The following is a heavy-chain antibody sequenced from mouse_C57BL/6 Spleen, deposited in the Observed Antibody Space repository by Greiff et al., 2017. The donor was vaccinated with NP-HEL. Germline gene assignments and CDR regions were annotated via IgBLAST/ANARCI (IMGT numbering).Heavy chain of an antibody. V-gene: IGHV1-59*01. CDR3: ARYLRWLLYFDY. CDR1: GYTFTSYW. Sequence: QVQLQQPGAELVRPGTSVKLSCKASGYTFTSYWMHWVKQRPGQGLEWIGVIDPSDSYTNYNQKFKGKATLTVDTSSSTAYMQLSSLTSEDSAVYYCARYLRWLLYFDYGGQGTTLTVSS. J-gene: IGHJ2*01. D-gene: IGHD2-3*01. CDR2: IDPSDSYT.